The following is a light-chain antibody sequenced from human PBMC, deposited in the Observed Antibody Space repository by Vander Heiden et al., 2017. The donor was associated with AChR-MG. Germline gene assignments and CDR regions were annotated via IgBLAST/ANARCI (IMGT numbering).Light chain of an antibody. J-gene: IGLJ2*01. CDR2: RDN. CDR3: QVWDTTTACVV. V-gene: IGLV3-9*01. Sequence: SYELTQPLSVSVALGQTARITCGGNNIGSKNVHWYQQKPGQAPVLVIYRDNNRPSGIPERFSGSNSGNTATLTISRAQAGDEADYYCQVWDTTTACVVFGGGTKVTVL. CDR1: NIGSKN.